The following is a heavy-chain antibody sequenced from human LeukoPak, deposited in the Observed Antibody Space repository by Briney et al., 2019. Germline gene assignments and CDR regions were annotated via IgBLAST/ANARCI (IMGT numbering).Heavy chain of an antibody. CDR2: IHYSGST. Sequence: SETPSLTCTVSGGSISTYYWSWIRQPPGQGLECIGYIHYSGSTNYNPSLKSRVTISVDTSKNQFSLNLKSVTAADTAVYYCARGSDYYGSGIKYNWFDPWGQGTLVTVSS. J-gene: IGHJ5*02. CDR1: GGSISTYY. CDR3: ARGSDYYGSGIKYNWFDP. V-gene: IGHV4-59*01. D-gene: IGHD3-10*01.